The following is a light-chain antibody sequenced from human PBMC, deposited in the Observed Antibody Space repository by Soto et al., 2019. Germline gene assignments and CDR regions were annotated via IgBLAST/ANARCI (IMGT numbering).Light chain of an antibody. CDR2: GAS. CDR1: QSVSSSY. CDR3: QQYGSSPIT. Sequence: ETVLTQSPGTLSLSPGERATLSCRASQSVSSSYLAWYQQKPGQAPRLLIYGASSRVTGIPDRFSGSGSGTDFTLTISRLEPEDFAVYYCQQYGSSPITFGPGTKVDIK. V-gene: IGKV3-20*01. J-gene: IGKJ3*01.